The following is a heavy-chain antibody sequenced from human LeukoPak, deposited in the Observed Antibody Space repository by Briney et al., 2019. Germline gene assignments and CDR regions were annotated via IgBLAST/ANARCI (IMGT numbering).Heavy chain of an antibody. CDR3: ARHQSGSGSYPYFDF. Sequence: GESLKISCKGSGYSFTSYWIGWLRQMPGKGLEWMGIIYPDDSDTRYSPSFQGQVTFSADKSISTAYLQWSSLKASDTAIYYCARHQSGSGSYPYFDFWGQGTLVTVSS. D-gene: IGHD1-26*01. CDR1: GYSFTSYW. J-gene: IGHJ4*02. CDR2: IYPDDSDT. V-gene: IGHV5-51*01.